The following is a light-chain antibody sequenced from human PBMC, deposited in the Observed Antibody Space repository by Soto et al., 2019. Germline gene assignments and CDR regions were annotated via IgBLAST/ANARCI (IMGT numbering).Light chain of an antibody. Sequence: QSVLTQPASVSGSPGQSITISCTGTSSDVGGYNYVSWYQQHPGKAPKLMIYDVSNRPSGVSNRFSGSKSGNTASLTISGLKAEDEADYYCSSYTSSSTLDIGGGTKVTVL. CDR3: SSYTSSSTLD. CDR2: DVS. CDR1: SSDVGGYNY. V-gene: IGLV2-14*01. J-gene: IGLJ2*01.